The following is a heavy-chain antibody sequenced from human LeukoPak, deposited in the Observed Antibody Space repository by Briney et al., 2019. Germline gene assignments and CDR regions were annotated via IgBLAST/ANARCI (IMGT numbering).Heavy chain of an antibody. V-gene: IGHV1-69*13. D-gene: IGHD3-10*01. J-gene: IGHJ6*03. CDR2: IIPIFGTA. CDR3: ARAGFGGFGVYYYYMDV. Sequence: SVKVSCKASGGTFSSYAISWARQAPGQGLEWMGGIIPIFGTANYAQKFQGRVTITADESTSTAYMELSSLRSEDTAVYYCARAGFGGFGVYYYYMDVWGKGTTVTVSS. CDR1: GGTFSSYA.